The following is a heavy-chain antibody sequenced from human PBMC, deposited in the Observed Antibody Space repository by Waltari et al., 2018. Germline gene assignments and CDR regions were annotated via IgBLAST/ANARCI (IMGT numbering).Heavy chain of an antibody. Sequence: QVQLQESGPGLVKPSETLSLTCTVSGGSISSYYWSWIRQPPGKGLEWIGYIYYSGSTNYNPSLKSRVTISVDTSKNQFSLKLSSVTAADTAVYYCARDNGEIGDRSVDYWGQGTLVTVSS. CDR3: ARDNGEIGDRSVDY. CDR1: GGSISSYY. V-gene: IGHV4-59*01. D-gene: IGHD3-10*01. J-gene: IGHJ4*02. CDR2: IYYSGST.